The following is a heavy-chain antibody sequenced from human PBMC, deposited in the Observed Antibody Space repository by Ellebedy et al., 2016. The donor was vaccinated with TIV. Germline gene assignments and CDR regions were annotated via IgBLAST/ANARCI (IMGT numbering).Heavy chain of an antibody. CDR1: GFTFSSYW. Sequence: GESLKISXAASGFTFSSYWMSWVRQAPGKGLEWVANIKQDGSEKYYVDSVKGRFTISRDNAKNSLYLQMNSLRAEDTAVYYCARCRGWSGYYGMDVWGQGTTVTVSS. J-gene: IGHJ6*02. V-gene: IGHV3-7*03. CDR3: ARCRGWSGYYGMDV. CDR2: IKQDGSEK. D-gene: IGHD6-19*01.